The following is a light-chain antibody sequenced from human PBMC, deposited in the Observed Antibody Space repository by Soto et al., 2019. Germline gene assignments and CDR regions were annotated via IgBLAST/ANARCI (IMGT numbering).Light chain of an antibody. CDR1: QSVSSN. CDR3: QQRSNWPRT. Sequence: EVVMTQSPATLSASPGERATLSCRASQSVSSNLAWYQQKHGQAPRLLIYGASTRATGIPARFSGSGSGTDFTLTISSLEPEDFAVYYCQQRSNWPRTFGQGTKVDI. V-gene: IGKV3-15*01. CDR2: GAS. J-gene: IGKJ1*01.